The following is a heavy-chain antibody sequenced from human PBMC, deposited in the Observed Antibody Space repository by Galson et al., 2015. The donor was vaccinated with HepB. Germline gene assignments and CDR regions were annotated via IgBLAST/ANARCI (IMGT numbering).Heavy chain of an antibody. CDR1: GFTFSSYA. CDR3: AKWGDGYNYGGIRNAFDI. CDR2: ISGSGGST. J-gene: IGHJ3*02. D-gene: IGHD5-24*01. V-gene: IGHV3-23*01. Sequence: SLRLSCAASGFTFSSYAMSWVRQAPGKGLEWVSAISGSGGSTYYADSVKGRFTISRDNSKNTLYLQMNSLRAEDTAVYYCAKWGDGYNYGGIRNAFDIWGQGTMVTVSS.